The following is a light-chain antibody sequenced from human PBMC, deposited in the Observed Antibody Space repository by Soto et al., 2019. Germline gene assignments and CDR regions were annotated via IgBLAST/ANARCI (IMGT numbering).Light chain of an antibody. CDR2: DVS. J-gene: IGLJ2*01. Sequence: QSALTQPASVSGSPGQSITISCTGTSSDVGGYNSVSWYQQHPGKAPKLMIYDVSNRPSGFSNRFSGSKSVNTASLTISGLQAEDEADYYCSSYTSSSTVVFGGGTKLTVL. CDR1: SSDVGGYNS. CDR3: SSYTSSSTVV. V-gene: IGLV2-14*01.